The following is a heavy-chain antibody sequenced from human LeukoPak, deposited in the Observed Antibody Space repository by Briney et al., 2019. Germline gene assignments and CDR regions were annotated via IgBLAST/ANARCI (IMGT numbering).Heavy chain of an antibody. V-gene: IGHV3-48*03. Sequence: GGSLRLSCAASGFTFSTYEMSWVRQAPGKGLEWVAYIDSSASVIKYADSLQGRFTVSRDNAKKSLYLQLNSLRAENTAICYCAREITDTPDAFDIWGQGTRVTVSS. J-gene: IGHJ3*02. CDR2: IDSSASVI. D-gene: IGHD3-10*01. CDR1: GFTFSTYE. CDR3: AREITDTPDAFDI.